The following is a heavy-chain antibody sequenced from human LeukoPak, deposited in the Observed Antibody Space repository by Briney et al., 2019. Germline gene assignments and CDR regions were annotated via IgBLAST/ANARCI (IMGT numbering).Heavy chain of an antibody. CDR2: ISSSGNTR. Sequence: GGSLRLSCAASGFTFSDYYMSWIRQAPGKGLEWVSYISSSGNTRYYADAVKGLFTISSDNANNSLYLQMNSLRAEDTSVYHSARDRGYSGYDYSTAFDYWGQGNLVTVSS. D-gene: IGHD5-12*01. CDR1: GFTFSDYY. V-gene: IGHV3-11*01. J-gene: IGHJ4*02. CDR3: ARDRGYSGYDYSTAFDY.